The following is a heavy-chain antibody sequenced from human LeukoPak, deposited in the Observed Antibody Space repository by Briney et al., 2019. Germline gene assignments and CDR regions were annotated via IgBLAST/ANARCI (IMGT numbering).Heavy chain of an antibody. J-gene: IGHJ5*02. Sequence: ASVKVSCKASGYTFTSYGISWVRQAPGQGLEWMGWISAYNGNTNYAQKLQGRVTMTTDTSTSTAYMELRSLRSDDTAVYYCARSPLAPVLRFLEWLGWLDPWGQGTQVTVSS. CDR2: ISAYNGNT. CDR3: ARSPLAPVLRFLEWLGWLDP. V-gene: IGHV1-18*01. D-gene: IGHD3-3*01. CDR1: GYTFTSYG.